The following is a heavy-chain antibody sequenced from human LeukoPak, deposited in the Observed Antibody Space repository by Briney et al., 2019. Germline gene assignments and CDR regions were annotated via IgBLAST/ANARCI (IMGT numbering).Heavy chain of an antibody. CDR2: IYTSGST. V-gene: IGHV4-61*02. D-gene: IGHD3-10*02. CDR1: GGSISSGSYY. Sequence: PSETLSLTCTVSGGSISSGSYYWSWIRQPAGKGLEWIGRIYTSGSTNYNPSLKSRVTISVDTSKNQFSLKLSSVTAADTAVYYCARHLASPLFVKLSLWNYWGQGTLVTVSS. CDR3: ARHLASPLFVKLSLWNY. J-gene: IGHJ4*02.